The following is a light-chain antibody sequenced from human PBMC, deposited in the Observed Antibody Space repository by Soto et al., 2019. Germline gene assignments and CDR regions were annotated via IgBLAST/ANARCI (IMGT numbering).Light chain of an antibody. V-gene: IGLV2-14*03. CDR3: SSYTSSNTVVL. Sequence: QSVLTQPASVSGSPGQSITMSCTGTHSDVGGYNYVSWYQQHPGKASKLIIFDVIIRPSGVSNRFSGSKSDNTASLTISGLQAEDEADYYCSSYTSSNTVVLFGGGTKLTVL. CDR1: HSDVGGYNY. CDR2: DVI. J-gene: IGLJ2*01.